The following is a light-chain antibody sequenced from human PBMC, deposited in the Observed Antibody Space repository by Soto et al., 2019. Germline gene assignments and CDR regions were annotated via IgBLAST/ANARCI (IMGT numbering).Light chain of an antibody. Sequence: EIVLTQSPGTLSLSPGERATLSCRASQSVSSSYLAWYQQKPGQAPRLLIYGASSRATGIPDRFSGSGSGTDFSLTISRLEPEHFAVYYCQQYGSSHTFGHGTKLEIK. V-gene: IGKV3-20*01. CDR1: QSVSSSY. J-gene: IGKJ2*01. CDR3: QQYGSSHT. CDR2: GAS.